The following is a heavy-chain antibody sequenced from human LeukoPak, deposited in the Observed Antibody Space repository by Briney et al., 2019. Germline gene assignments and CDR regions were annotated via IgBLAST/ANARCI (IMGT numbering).Heavy chain of an antibody. CDR3: ARVGEGAAKD. J-gene: IGHJ4*02. Sequence: PGGSLRLSCVASGFTVSTNYMSWVRQAPGKGPEWVSVIYSNDNTYYADSVKGRFTISRDNSKNTLYLQMDSLRAEDTAVYYCARVGEGAAKDWGQGTLVTVSS. CDR1: GFTVSTNY. D-gene: IGHD1-26*01. V-gene: IGHV3-53*01. CDR2: IYSNDNT.